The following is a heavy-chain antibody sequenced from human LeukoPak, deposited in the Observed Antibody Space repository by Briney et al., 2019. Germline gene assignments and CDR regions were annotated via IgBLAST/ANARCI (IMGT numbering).Heavy chain of an antibody. CDR1: GYTFTSHY. CDR2: INPSGSST. CDR3: ARDNSVGDIAWWFDP. D-gene: IGHD3-16*02. J-gene: IGHJ5*02. V-gene: IGHV1-46*01. Sequence: ASVKVSCKASGYTFTSHYMHWVRQAPGQGLEWLGLINPSGSSTLYAQKFQGRVTMTRDMSTTTDYMELSSLRSEDTAVYYCARDNSVGDIAWWFDPWGQGTLVTVSS.